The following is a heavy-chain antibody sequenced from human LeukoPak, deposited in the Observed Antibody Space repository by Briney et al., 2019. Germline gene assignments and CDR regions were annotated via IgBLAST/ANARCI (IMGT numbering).Heavy chain of an antibody. J-gene: IGHJ4*02. CDR3: ARPTFGNKGGYNWRFDY. CDR1: GFTFSSYN. D-gene: IGHD5-24*01. CDR2: ISSSSSYI. V-gene: IGHV3-21*01. Sequence: GGSLRLSCAASGFTFSSYNMNWVRQAPGKGLEWVSLISSSSSYIYYADSVKGRFTISRDNAKNSLYLQMNSLRAEDTAVYYCARPTFGNKGGYNWRFDYWGQGTLVTVSS.